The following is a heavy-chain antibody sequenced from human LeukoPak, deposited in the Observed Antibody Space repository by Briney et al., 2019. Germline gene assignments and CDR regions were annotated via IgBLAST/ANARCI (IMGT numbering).Heavy chain of an antibody. Sequence: GGSLRLSCAASGFTFSDYYMSWIRQAPGKGLEWVSYISSSGSTIYYADSVKGRFTISRDNAKNSLYLQMNSLRAEDTAVYYCAREVYSGYSYGYSLDYWGQGTLVTVSS. CDR2: ISSSGSTI. J-gene: IGHJ4*02. D-gene: IGHD5-18*01. V-gene: IGHV3-11*04. CDR3: AREVYSGYSYGYSLDY. CDR1: GFTFSDYY.